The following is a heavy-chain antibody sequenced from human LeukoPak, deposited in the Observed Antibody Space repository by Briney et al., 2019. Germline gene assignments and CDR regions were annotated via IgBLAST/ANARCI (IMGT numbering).Heavy chain of an antibody. J-gene: IGHJ4*02. Sequence: SSETLSLTCTVSGGSISSYYWSWIRQPPGKGLEWIGYIYYSGSTNYNPSLKSRVTISVDTSKNQFSLKLSSVTAADTAVYYCASAPYYYGSAYFDYWGQGTLVTVFS. CDR3: ASAPYYYGSAYFDY. D-gene: IGHD3-10*01. CDR1: GGSISSYY. V-gene: IGHV4-59*01. CDR2: IYYSGST.